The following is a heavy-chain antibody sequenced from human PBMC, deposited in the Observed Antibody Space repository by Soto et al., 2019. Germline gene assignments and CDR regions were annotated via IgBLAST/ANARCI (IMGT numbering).Heavy chain of an antibody. CDR2: ITWNSGNI. CDR3: AKDHLGGAMAVPFFDS. D-gene: IGHD3-16*01. V-gene: IGHV3-9*01. Sequence: GGSLRLSCAASGFNFDDYAMHWVLQAPGKGLEWVAGITWNSGNISYAESVKGRFTISRDNAKNSLYLQMNSLRPEDTAFYFCAKDHLGGAMAVPFFDSRGHGALVTVSS. J-gene: IGHJ4*01. CDR1: GFNFDDYA.